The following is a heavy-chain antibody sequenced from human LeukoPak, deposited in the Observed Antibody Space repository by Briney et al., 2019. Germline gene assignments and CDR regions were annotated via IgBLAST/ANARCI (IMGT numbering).Heavy chain of an antibody. CDR1: GFTFSSYA. J-gene: IGHJ4*02. CDR2: ISGSGGST. Sequence: GGSLRLSCAASGFTFSSYAMSWVRQAPGKGLEWVSAISGSGGSTYYADSVKGRFTISRDNSKNTLYLQMNSLRAEDTAVYYCAKRWYSSGWHEDYFDYWGQGTLVTVSS. V-gene: IGHV3-23*01. CDR3: AKRWYSSGWHEDYFDY. D-gene: IGHD6-19*01.